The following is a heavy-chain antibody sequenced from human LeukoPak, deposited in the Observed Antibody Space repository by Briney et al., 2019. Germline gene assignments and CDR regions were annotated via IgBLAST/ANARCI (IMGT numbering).Heavy chain of an antibody. D-gene: IGHD6-13*01. Sequence: GGSLRLSCAASGFTFSSYAMSWVRQAPGKWLEWVSAISGSGGSTYYADSVKGRFTISRDNSKNTLYLQMSSLRAEDTAVYYCAKDQPRIAAAGTDDYWGQGTLVTVSS. CDR2: ISGSGGST. V-gene: IGHV3-23*01. CDR3: AKDQPRIAAAGTDDY. J-gene: IGHJ4*02. CDR1: GFTFSSYA.